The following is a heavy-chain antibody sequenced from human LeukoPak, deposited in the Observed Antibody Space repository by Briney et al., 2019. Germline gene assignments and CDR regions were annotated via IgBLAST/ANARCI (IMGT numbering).Heavy chain of an antibody. CDR2: IYYSGST. V-gene: IGHV4-61*01. Sequence: SETLSLTCTVSGGSVSSGSYYWSWIRQPPGKGLEWIGYIYYSGSTNYNPSLKSRVTISVDTSKNQFSLKLSSVTAADTAVYYCARDVSSFDALDIWGQGTMVTVSS. D-gene: IGHD2-2*01. J-gene: IGHJ3*02. CDR1: GGSVSSGSYY. CDR3: ARDVSSFDALDI.